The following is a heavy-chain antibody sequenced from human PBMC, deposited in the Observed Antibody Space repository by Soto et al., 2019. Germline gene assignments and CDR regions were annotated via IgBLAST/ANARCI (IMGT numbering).Heavy chain of an antibody. Sequence: EVQLVESGGGLVQPGGSLRLSCAASGFTFSSYWMSWVRQAPGKGLEWVANIKQDGSEKYYVDSVKGRFTISRDNAKNSLYLQRNSLRAEDTAVYYCARDQSNYYYYGMDVWGQGTTVTVSS. CDR2: IKQDGSEK. V-gene: IGHV3-7*01. CDR3: ARDQSNYYYYGMDV. J-gene: IGHJ6*02. CDR1: GFTFSSYW.